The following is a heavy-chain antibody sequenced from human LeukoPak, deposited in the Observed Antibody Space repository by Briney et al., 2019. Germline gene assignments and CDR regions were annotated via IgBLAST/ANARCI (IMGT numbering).Heavy chain of an antibody. D-gene: IGHD3-22*01. V-gene: IGHV4-59*01. CDR3: ARDRVYYYDSSGYPYWYFDL. CDR1: GGSISGYY. Sequence: SETLSLTCTVSGGSISGYYWSWIRQPPGKGLEWIGFIYYSGSTNYNPSFKSRVTISVDTSKNQFSLKLSSVTAADTAVYYCARDRVYYYDSSGYPYWYFDLWGRGTLVTVSS. J-gene: IGHJ2*01. CDR2: IYYSGST.